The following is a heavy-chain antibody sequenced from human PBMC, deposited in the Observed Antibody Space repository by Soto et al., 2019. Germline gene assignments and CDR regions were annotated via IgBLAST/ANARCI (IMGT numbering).Heavy chain of an antibody. CDR3: AREADGCSGGSCYQIDAFDI. D-gene: IGHD2-15*01. CDR2: INPSSGGT. J-gene: IGHJ3*02. CDR1: GYTFTGYY. V-gene: IGHV1-2*04. Sequence: ASVKVSCKASGYTFTGYYMHWVRQAPGQGLEWMGWINPSSGGTNYAQKFQGWVTMTRDTSISTAYMELSRLRSDDTAVYYCAREADGCSGGSCYQIDAFDIWGQGTMVTVSS.